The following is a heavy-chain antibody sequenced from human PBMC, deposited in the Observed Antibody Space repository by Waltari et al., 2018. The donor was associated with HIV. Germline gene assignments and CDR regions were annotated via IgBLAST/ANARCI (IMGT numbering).Heavy chain of an antibody. CDR1: GLIVSDTY. D-gene: IGHD3-16*02. V-gene: IGHV3-53*01. Sequence: EVQLVESGGNLTRPGGSLRLSCVGSGLIVSDTYLSWVRQAPGKGPAWVSVLYSNGNTLYGGSVKGRFTIFRDNSKNTLYLQMNTLRVDDTAVYYCARMQRFYGSEQSRYFYFGMDVWGQGTTVTVSS. CDR2: LYSNGNT. CDR3: ARMQRFYGSEQSRYFYFGMDV. J-gene: IGHJ6*02.